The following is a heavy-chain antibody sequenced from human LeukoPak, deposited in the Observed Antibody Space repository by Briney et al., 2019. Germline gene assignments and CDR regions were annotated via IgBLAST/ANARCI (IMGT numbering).Heavy chain of an antibody. J-gene: IGHJ6*03. CDR3: ARRVGRWFGERAYYYHYMDV. V-gene: IGHV3-21*01. CDR1: GFTFSSYS. CDR2: ISSSSSYI. D-gene: IGHD3-10*01. Sequence: AGGSLRLSCAASGFTFSSYSMNWVRQAPGRGLEWVSSISSSSSYIYYADSVKGRFTISRDNAKNSLYLQMNSLRAEDTAVYYCARRVGRWFGERAYYYHYMDVWGKGTTVTISS.